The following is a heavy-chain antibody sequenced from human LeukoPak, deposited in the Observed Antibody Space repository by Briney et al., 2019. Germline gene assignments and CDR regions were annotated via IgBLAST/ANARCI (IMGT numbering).Heavy chain of an antibody. CDR1: GGSISSYY. D-gene: IGHD3-10*01. CDR3: ARGGGIGVTMLSPPDAFDI. V-gene: IGHV4-59*01. Sequence: SETLSLTCTVSGGSISSYYWSWIRQPPGKRLEWIGHIYYSGSTNYNPSLKSRVTISVDTSKNQFSLKLSSVTAADTAVYYCARGGGIGVTMLSPPDAFDIWGQGTMVTVSS. CDR2: IYYSGST. J-gene: IGHJ3*02.